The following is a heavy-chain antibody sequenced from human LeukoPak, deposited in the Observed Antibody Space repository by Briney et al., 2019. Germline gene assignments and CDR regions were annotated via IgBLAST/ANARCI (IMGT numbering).Heavy chain of an antibody. CDR2: INHSGST. D-gene: IGHD1-26*01. V-gene: IGHV4-34*01. CDR1: GGSFSGYY. J-gene: IGHJ2*01. CDR3: ARSPNSGSYYPYWYFDL. Sequence: SETLSLTCAVYGGSFSGYYWSWIRQPPGKGLEWIGEINHSGSTNYNPSLKSRVTISVDTSKNQFSLKLSSVTAADTAVYYCARSPNSGSYYPYWYFDLWGRGTLVTVSS.